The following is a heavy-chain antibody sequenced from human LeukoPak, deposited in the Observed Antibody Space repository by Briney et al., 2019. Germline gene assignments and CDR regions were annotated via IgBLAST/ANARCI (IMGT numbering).Heavy chain of an antibody. D-gene: IGHD1-26*01. V-gene: IGHV4-59*01. CDR3: VRSGGSYSPVDY. CDR2: IYCSGTS. Sequence: SETLSLTCSVSGVSISSYYWSWIRQPPGKGLEWIGYIYCSGTSKYNPSLKSRVTISVDTSKNQFSLKLTSVTAADTAVYYCVRSGGSYSPVDYWGQGTLVTVSS. CDR1: GVSISSYY. J-gene: IGHJ4*02.